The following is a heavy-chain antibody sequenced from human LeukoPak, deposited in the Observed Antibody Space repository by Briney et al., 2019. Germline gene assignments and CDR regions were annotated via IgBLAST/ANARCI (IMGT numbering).Heavy chain of an antibody. D-gene: IGHD3-22*01. V-gene: IGHV3-23*01. J-gene: IGHJ4*02. CDR1: GFTFSSYA. CDR3: ARDGDGYYDSSGPSGDYFNY. CDR2: ISGSGGST. Sequence: GGSLRLSCAASGFTFSSYAMSWVRQAPGKGLEWVSAISGSGGSTYYADSVKGRFTISRDNSKNTLYLQMNSLRAEDTAVYYCARDGDGYYDSSGPSGDYFNYWGQGTLVTVSS.